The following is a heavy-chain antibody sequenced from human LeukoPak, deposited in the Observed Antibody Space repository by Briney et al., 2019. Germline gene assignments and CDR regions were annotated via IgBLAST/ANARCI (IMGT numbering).Heavy chain of an antibody. CDR1: GGSISSGGYS. CDR3: ARDGVPRIVGSKGNWFDP. Sequence: SQTLSLTCAVSGGSISSGGYSWSWIRQPPGKGLEWIGYIYHSGSTYYNPSLKSRVTISVDTSKNQFSLKLSSVTAADTAVYYCARDGVPRIVGSKGNWFDPWGQGTLVTVSS. V-gene: IGHV4-30-2*01. CDR2: IYHSGST. J-gene: IGHJ5*02. D-gene: IGHD1-26*01.